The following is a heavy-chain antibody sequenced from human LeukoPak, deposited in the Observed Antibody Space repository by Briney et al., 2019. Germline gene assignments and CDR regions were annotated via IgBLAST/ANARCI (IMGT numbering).Heavy chain of an antibody. J-gene: IGHJ5*02. V-gene: IGHV4-38-2*02. CDR1: GYSISNGYY. CDR2: IYYSGST. CDR3: ARGFPRNITGTKPGFDP. D-gene: IGHD1-20*01. Sequence: SETLSLTCTVSGYSISNGYYWGWIRQPPGKGLEWIGSIYYSGSTYYNPSLKSRVTISVDKSKNQFSLKLSSVTAADTAVYYCARGFPRNITGTKPGFDPWGQGTLVTVSS.